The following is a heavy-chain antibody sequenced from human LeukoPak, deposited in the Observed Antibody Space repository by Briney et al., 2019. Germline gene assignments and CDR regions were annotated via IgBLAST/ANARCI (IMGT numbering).Heavy chain of an antibody. V-gene: IGHV4-38-2*02. CDR2: IYHSGST. J-gene: IGHJ5*02. Sequence: PSETLSLTCTGSGYSISSGYYWGWIRQPPGKGLEWIGSIYHSGSTSYNPSLKGRVTISVDPCTNHFSLKLRCVTAAAPACYECAGLGYCCSTRCYRSWFVPWGQGGLVTDCS. D-gene: IGHD2-2*01. CDR3: AGLGYCCSTRCYRSWFVP. CDR1: GYSISSGYY.